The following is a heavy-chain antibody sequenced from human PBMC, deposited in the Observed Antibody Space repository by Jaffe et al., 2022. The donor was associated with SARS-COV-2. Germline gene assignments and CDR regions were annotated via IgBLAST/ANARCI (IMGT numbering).Heavy chain of an antibody. CDR2: INAGIGNT. Sequence: QVHLVQSGAEVRKPGASVKVSCKASGYTFTSYAMHWVRQAPGQRLEWMGWINAGIGNTKYSQKFQGRVTITRDTSASTAYMELSSLRSEDTAVYYCARDSNTAMASFDYWGQGTLVTVSS. D-gene: IGHD5-18*01. J-gene: IGHJ4*02. CDR1: GYTFTSYA. CDR3: ARDSNTAMASFDY. V-gene: IGHV1-3*01.